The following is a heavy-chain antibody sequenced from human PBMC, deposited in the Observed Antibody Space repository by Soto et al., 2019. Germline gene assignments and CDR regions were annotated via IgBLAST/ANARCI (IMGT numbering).Heavy chain of an antibody. D-gene: IGHD4-17*01. CDR2: ISYDGSNK. V-gene: IGHV3-30*03. Sequence: QVQLVESGGGVVQPGRSLRLSCAASGFTFSSYGMHWVRQAPGKGLEWVAVISYDGSNKYYADSVKDRFTISRDNSKNTLYLQMNSLRAEDTAVYYCATLDDYGDYYFDYWGQGTLVTVSS. J-gene: IGHJ4*02. CDR3: ATLDDYGDYYFDY. CDR1: GFTFSSYG.